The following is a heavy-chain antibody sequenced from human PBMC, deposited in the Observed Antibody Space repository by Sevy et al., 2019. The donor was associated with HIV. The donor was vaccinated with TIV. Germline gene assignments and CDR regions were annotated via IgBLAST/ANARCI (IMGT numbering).Heavy chain of an antibody. Sequence: ASVKVSSKASGYTFSNYYIHWVRQAPGQGLEWMGVINPSGGSTNYALKCQGRVTMTRDTSTSTVYMELSSLRSEDTAIYYCARDKYASSSMDYWGQGTLVTVSS. CDR3: ARDKYASSSMDY. CDR2: INPSGGST. CDR1: GYTFSNYY. J-gene: IGHJ4*02. V-gene: IGHV1-46*01. D-gene: IGHD6-6*01.